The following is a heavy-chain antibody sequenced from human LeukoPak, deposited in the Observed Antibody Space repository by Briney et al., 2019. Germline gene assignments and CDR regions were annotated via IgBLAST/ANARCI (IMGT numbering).Heavy chain of an antibody. CDR3: ARMLVGGWYFDL. D-gene: IGHD3-10*01. CDR1: GGSISSGGYS. V-gene: IGHV4-30-4*07. CDR2: IYYSGST. J-gene: IGHJ2*01. Sequence: SQTLSLTCAVSGGSISSGGYSWSWIRQPPGKGLGWIGYIYYSGSTYYNPSLKSRVTISVDTSKNQFSLKLSSVTAADTAVYYCARMLVGGWYFDLWGRGTLVTVSS.